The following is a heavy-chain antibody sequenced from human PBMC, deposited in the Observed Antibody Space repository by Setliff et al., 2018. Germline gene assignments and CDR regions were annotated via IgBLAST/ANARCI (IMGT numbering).Heavy chain of an antibody. Sequence: GASVKVSCKASGYTFTSYGISWVRQAPGQGLEWMGWISAYNGNTNYAQKLQGRVTMTTDTSATTVYMELKSLRSDDTAVYYCVRSSAPQVVLAADFDFWGQGTPVTVPQ. CDR3: VRSSAPQVVLAADFDF. CDR1: GYTFTSYG. J-gene: IGHJ4*02. D-gene: IGHD6-19*01. CDR2: ISAYNGNT. V-gene: IGHV1-18*01.